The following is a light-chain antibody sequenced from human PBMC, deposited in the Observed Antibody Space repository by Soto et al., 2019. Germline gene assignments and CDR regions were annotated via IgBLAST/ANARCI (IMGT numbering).Light chain of an antibody. V-gene: IGKV3-11*01. CDR2: DAF. J-gene: IGKJ1*01. Sequence: DIVLTQSPAYLSLSPWERVTLSCRASQSVTSYLAWYQQKPGQTPRLLIYDAFNRATGIPDRFSGSGSGTDFTLTISSLEPEDSATYYCQHSYTSPPTFGPGTKVEIK. CDR3: QHSYTSPPT. CDR1: QSVTSY.